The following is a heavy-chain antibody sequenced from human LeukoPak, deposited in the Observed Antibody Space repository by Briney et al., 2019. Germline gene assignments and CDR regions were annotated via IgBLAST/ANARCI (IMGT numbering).Heavy chain of an antibody. V-gene: IGHV1-69*06. J-gene: IGHJ4*02. CDR2: IIPIFGTA. CDR3: ARLPSLTGPFDY. Sequence: ASVKVSCKASGGTFSSYAISWVRQAPGQGLEWMGGIIPIFGTANYAQKFQGRVTITADKSTSTAYKELSSLRSEDTAVYYCARLPSLTGPFDYWGQGTLVTVSS. D-gene: IGHD3-9*01. CDR1: GGTFSSYA.